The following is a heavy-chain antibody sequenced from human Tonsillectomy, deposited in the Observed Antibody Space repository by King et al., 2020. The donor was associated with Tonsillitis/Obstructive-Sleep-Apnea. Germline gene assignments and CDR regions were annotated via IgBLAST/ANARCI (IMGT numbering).Heavy chain of an antibody. CDR2: IKPDGREK. J-gene: IGHJ4*02. Sequence: VQLVESGGGLVQPGDSLRLSCEASAFPFRSYWMTWVRQAPGKGLEWVANIKPDGREKYYVDSVKGRFTISRDNAKNSLYLQMNSLKFEDTAVYFCARDVVDDYWGQGTLVTVSA. CDR1: AFPFRSYW. V-gene: IGHV3-7*04. D-gene: IGHD2-15*01. CDR3: ARDVVDDY.